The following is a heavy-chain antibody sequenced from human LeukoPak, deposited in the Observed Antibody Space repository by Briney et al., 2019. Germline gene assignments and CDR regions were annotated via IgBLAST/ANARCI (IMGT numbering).Heavy chain of an antibody. CDR2: IYTSGST. CDR3: ARQTRVYDFWSGYYGGYFDY. J-gene: IGHJ4*02. D-gene: IGHD3-3*01. CDR1: GGSISSYY. Sequence: SETLSLACTVSGGSISSYYWSWIRQPPGKGLEWIGYIYTSGSTNYNPSLKSRVTISVDTSKNQFSLKLSSVTAADTAVYYCARQTRVYDFWSGYYGGYFDYWGQGTLVTVSS. V-gene: IGHV4-4*09.